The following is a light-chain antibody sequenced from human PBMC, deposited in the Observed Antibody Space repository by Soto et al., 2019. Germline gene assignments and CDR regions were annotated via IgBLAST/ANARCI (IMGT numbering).Light chain of an antibody. J-gene: IGKJ2*01. CDR2: AAS. CDR1: QSADSTY. CDR3: QQYGTSPPLYT. V-gene: IGKV3-20*01. Sequence: EIVLTQSPDTRSLSPGERATLSCRASQSADSTYLAWYQQKPGQAPRLLIYAASSRAAGAPDRFSGSGSGTHFTLTISRLEPEDFGFYYCQQYGTSPPLYTFGQGTKVDIK.